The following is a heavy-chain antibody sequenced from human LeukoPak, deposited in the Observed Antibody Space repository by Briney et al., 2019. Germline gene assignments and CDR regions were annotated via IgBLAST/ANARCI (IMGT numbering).Heavy chain of an antibody. J-gene: IGHJ4*02. CDR2: IYYSGST. CDR1: GGSISSSSYY. Sequence: SETLSLTCTVSGGSISSSSYYWGWIRQPPGKGLEWIGSIYYSGSTYYNPSLKSRVTISVDTSKNQFSLKLSSVTAADTAVYYCARTSRLRYFDYWGQGTLVTVSS. V-gene: IGHV4-39*07. CDR3: ARTSRLRYFDY. D-gene: IGHD2-21*01.